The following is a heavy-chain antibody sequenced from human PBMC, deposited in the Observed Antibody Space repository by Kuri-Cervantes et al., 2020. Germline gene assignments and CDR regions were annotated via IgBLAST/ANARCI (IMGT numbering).Heavy chain of an antibody. J-gene: IGHJ6*02. V-gene: IGHV1-46*01. CDR3: ATSPQFLVAAAGNGPLYYGMDV. D-gene: IGHD6-13*01. Sequence: ASVKVSCKASGYTFTSYYMHWVRQAPGQGLEWMGIINPSGGSTSYAQKFQGRVTMTEDTSTDTAYMELSSLRSEDTAVYYCATSPQFLVAAAGNGPLYYGMDVWGQGTTVTVSS. CDR2: INPSGGST. CDR1: GYTFTSYY.